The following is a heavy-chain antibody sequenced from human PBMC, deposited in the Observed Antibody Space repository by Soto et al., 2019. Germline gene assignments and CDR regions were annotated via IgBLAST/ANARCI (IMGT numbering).Heavy chain of an antibody. J-gene: IGHJ4*02. D-gene: IGHD3-10*01. CDR2: IIPIFGVT. V-gene: IGHV1-69*04. CDR1: GGTFSSYT. Sequence: QVQVVQSGAEVKKPGSSVKVSCKASGGTFSSYTITWVRQAPGQGLEWLGRIIPIFGVTNYAQKFQDRLTMSADRPTTTAYMELSSLTSADTAVYYCVRDWESTTQTWGFGDSWGQGTLGTVSS. CDR3: VRDWESTTQTWGFGDS.